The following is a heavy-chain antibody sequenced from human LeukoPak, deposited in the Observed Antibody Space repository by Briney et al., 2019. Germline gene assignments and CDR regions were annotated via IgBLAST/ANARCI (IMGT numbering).Heavy chain of an antibody. V-gene: IGHV4-59*08. CDR3: AALGDYAVFGLDY. Sequence: SSETLSLTCSVSGGSISSYYWSWVRQPPGKGLEWIGNIYYAGSTNYNPSLKSRVIISIDTSKNQFSLRLSSVTAADTAVYYCAALGDYAVFGLDYWGQGTLVTVSS. J-gene: IGHJ4*02. CDR2: IYYAGST. CDR1: GGSISSYY. D-gene: IGHD4-17*01.